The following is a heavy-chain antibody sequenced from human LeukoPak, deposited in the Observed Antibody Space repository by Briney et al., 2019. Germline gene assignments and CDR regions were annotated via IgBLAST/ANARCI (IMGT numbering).Heavy chain of an antibody. CDR3: ARDPPSSDRSGYYYDY. V-gene: IGHV3-21*01. CDR1: GFTFSTYS. Sequence: GGSLRLSCAASGFTFSTYSMNWVRQAPGKGLEWVSSMSGSSIYIFYADSVKGRFTISRDNAKNSLYLQMNSLRAEDTAVYYCARDPPSSDRSGYYYDYWGQGTLVTVSS. J-gene: IGHJ4*02. CDR2: MSGSSIYI. D-gene: IGHD3-22*01.